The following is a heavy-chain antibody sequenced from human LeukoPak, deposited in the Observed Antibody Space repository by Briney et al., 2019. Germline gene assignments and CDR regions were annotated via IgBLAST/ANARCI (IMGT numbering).Heavy chain of an antibody. CDR2: IYYSGST. V-gene: IGHV4-39*07. D-gene: IGHD3-22*01. J-gene: IGHJ4*02. CDR3: ARGPHTMMLVISFDS. CDR1: GGSISSSSYY. Sequence: SETLSLTCTVSGGSISSSSYYWGWIRQPPGKGLEWIGSIYYSGSTYYNPSLKSRATISVDTSRNQFSLQLSAVTAADTAVYYCARGPHTMMLVISFDSWAQGTLVTVSS.